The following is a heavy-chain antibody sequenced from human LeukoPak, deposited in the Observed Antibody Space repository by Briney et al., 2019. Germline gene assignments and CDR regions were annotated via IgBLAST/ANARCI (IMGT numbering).Heavy chain of an antibody. CDR3: AREELRSISRYYYYAMDV. J-gene: IGHJ6*02. D-gene: IGHD3-3*02. CDR1: GGSVSSATSY. V-gene: IGHV4-61*01. Sequence: SETLSLTCTVSGGSVSSATSYWSWIRQPPGKGLEWIGYIHYSGSTNFNSSLKSRVTISLDTPKNQFSLKLSSVTAADTAVYYCAREELRSISRYYYYAMDVWGQGTTVTVSS. CDR2: IHYSGST.